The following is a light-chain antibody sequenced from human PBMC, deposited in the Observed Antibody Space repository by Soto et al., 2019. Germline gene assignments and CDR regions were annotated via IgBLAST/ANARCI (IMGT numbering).Light chain of an antibody. J-gene: IGKJ4*01. CDR2: ASS. CDR3: QQSYSNTLS. Sequence: DLPLTQSPSSLSASVGDRVTINCRASQSIYTYLNWFQLKPGKGPKLLIFASSTLQSGVPSRFSGSGSGADFSLTISSLQPEDFATYYCQQSYSNTLSFGGGTRV. V-gene: IGKV1-39*01. CDR1: QSIYTY.